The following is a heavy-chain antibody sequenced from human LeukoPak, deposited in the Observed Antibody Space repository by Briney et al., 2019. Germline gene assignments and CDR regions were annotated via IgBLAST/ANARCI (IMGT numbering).Heavy chain of an antibody. J-gene: IGHJ4*02. Sequence: SETLSLTCAVYGGSFSGYYWSWIRQPPGKGLEWIGEINHSGSTNYNPSLKSRVTISVDTSKNQFSLKLSSVTAADTAVYYCARGPYYYGSGSQADYWGQGTLVTVSS. CDR3: ARGPYYYGSGSQADY. CDR2: INHSGST. CDR1: GGSFSGYY. V-gene: IGHV4-34*01. D-gene: IGHD3-10*01.